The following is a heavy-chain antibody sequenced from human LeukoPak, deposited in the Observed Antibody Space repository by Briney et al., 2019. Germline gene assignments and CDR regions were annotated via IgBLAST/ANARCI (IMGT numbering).Heavy chain of an antibody. J-gene: IGHJ4*02. V-gene: IGHV4-39*01. CDR3: ARLRFDFWSGYTHPYFDY. D-gene: IGHD3-3*01. CDR1: GGSISSSSYS. CDR2: IYYSGTT. Sequence: SETLSLTCTVSGGSISSSSYSWGWIRQPPGKRVEWIGSIYYSGTTYYNPSLKSRVTISVDTSKIQFSLKLSSVAATDTAVYFCARLRFDFWSGYTHPYFDYWGQGTLVTVSS.